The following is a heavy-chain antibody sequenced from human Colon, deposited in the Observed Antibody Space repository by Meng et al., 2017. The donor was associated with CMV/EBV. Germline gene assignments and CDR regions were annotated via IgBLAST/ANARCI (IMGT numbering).Heavy chain of an antibody. CDR1: GYTITSFY. V-gene: IGHV1-46*01. CDR2: INPNGGST. CDR3: VRKGLTGFKF. J-gene: IGHJ1*01. Sequence: ASVKVSCKASGYTITSFYIHWVRQAPGKGLEWMGIINPNGGSTTYAPQFLGRVTMTTDTSTSTVHMDLSSLTSEDTAVYYCVRKGLTGFKFWGQGTLVTGSS.